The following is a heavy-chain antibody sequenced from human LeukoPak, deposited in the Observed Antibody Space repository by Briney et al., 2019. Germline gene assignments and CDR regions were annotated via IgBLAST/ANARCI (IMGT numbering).Heavy chain of an antibody. J-gene: IGHJ4*02. CDR3: AKAQGLCSGGSCYPRAYYFDY. D-gene: IGHD2-15*01. Sequence: GGSLRLSCATSGFTFSDYAMTWVRQAPGKGLEWVSLISGSGTTYYADSVKGRFTVSRDNSKNTLYLQINSLRADDTAVYYCAKAQGLCSGGSCYPRAYYFDYWGQGILVTVSS. V-gene: IGHV3-23*01. CDR2: ISGSGTT. CDR1: GFTFSDYA.